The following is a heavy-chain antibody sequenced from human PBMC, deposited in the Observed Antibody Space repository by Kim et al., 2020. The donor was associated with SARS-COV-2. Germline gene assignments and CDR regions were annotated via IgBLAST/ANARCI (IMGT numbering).Heavy chain of an antibody. J-gene: IGHJ4*02. D-gene: IGHD4-4*01. CDR2: IYYSGST. V-gene: IGHV4-39*01. CDR3: ARHFYSNHY. Sequence: SETLSLTCTVSGGSISSSSYYWGWIRQPPGKGLEWIGSIYYSGSTYYNPSLKSRVTISVDTSKNQFSLKLSSVTAADTAVYYCARHFYSNHYWGQGTLVTVSS. CDR1: GGSISSSSYY.